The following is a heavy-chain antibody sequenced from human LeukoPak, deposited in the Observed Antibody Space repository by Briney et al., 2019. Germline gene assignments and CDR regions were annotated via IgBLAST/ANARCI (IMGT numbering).Heavy chain of an antibody. CDR3: ARGANWGSPDY. J-gene: IGHJ4*02. D-gene: IGHD7-27*01. CDR2: IYYSGTT. Sequence: SETLSLSCTVSGGSISSDYWSWIRQSPGKGLEWIGYIYYSGTTSYNPSLKSRVTISLDTSKNQFSLKLSSVTAADTAVYYCARGANWGSPDYWGQGTLVTVSS. CDR1: GGSISSDY. V-gene: IGHV4-59*01.